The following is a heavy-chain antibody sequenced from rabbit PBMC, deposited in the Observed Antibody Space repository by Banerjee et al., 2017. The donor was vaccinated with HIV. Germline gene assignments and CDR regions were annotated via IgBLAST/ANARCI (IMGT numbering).Heavy chain of an antibody. J-gene: IGHJ4*01. V-gene: IGHV1S43*01. CDR1: GIDFSIHYY. CDR2: IYTSSGIT. CDR3: ARDLAAVTGWNFNL. D-gene: IGHD7-1*01. Sequence: QQQLEESGGGLVKPGGTLTLTCKASGIDFSIHYYMCWVRQAPGKGLEYIACIYTSSGITDYASWVNGRFTISRTSSTTVALQMTSLTAADTATYFCARDLAAVTGWNFNLWGQGTLVTVS.